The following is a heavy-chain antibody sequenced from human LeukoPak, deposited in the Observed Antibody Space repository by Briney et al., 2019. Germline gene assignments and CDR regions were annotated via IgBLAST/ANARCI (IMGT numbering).Heavy chain of an antibody. J-gene: IGHJ2*01. CDR2: INPNSGGT. Sequence: ASVKVSCKASGYTFTDYYMHWVRQAPGQGLEWMGWINPNSGGTNYAQKFQGRVTMTRDTSISTAYMELSRLRNDDTAVYYCARDLALDYFDLWGRGTLDTVSS. CDR1: GYTFTDYY. D-gene: IGHD2-2*03. CDR3: ARDLALDYFDL. V-gene: IGHV1-2*02.